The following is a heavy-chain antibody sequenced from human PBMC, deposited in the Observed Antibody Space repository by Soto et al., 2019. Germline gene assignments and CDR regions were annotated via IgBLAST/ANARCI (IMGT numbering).Heavy chain of an antibody. Sequence: ASVKVSCKTSGYTFSNYGITWVRQAPGQPLEWLGWISLYSDGTNYAQKFQGRVSMTTDTSTTTAYMELRSLRSDDTAVYYCARVVTGAEAGFRPWGQATLVNVSS. CDR1: GYTFSNYG. CDR2: ISLYSDGT. D-gene: IGHD2-2*01. CDR3: ARVVTGAEAGFRP. V-gene: IGHV1-18*01. J-gene: IGHJ5*02.